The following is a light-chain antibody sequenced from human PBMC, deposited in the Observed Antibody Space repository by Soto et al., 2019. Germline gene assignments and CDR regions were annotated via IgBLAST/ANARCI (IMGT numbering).Light chain of an antibody. J-gene: IGKJ4*01. CDR1: QSVSSD. CDR2: GAS. V-gene: IGKV3-20*01. CDR3: QQFASYPLT. Sequence: EIVLTQSPATLSVSPGERATLSCRASQSVSSDLAWYHQKPGQAPRLLIYGASSRATGIPDRFSGGGSGTDFTLTISRLEPEDFAVYYCQQFASYPLTFGGGTKV.